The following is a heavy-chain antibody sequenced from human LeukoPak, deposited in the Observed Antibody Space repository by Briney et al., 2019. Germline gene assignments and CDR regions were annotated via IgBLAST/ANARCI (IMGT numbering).Heavy chain of an antibody. Sequence: PSETLSLTCTVPGGSISSGDYYWSWIRQPPGKGLEWIGYIYYSGSTYYNPSLKSRVTISVDTSKNQFSLKLSSVTAADTAVYYCARGGYYYDSSGYYGHFDYWGQGTLVTVSS. CDR1: GGSISSGDYY. D-gene: IGHD3-22*01. CDR2: IYYSGST. V-gene: IGHV4-30-4*01. J-gene: IGHJ4*02. CDR3: ARGGYYYDSSGYYGHFDY.